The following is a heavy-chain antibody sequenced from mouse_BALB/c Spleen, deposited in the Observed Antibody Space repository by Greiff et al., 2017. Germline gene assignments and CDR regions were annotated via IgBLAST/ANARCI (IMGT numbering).Heavy chain of an antibody. D-gene: IGHD1-2*01. Sequence: EVKLQQSGAELVKPGASVKLSCTASGFNIKDTYMHWVKQMPEQGLEWIGRIDPANGNTKYDPKFQGKATITADTSSNTAYLQLSSLTSEDTAVYYCAKFHYYGYDWGQGTTLTVSS. CDR3: AKFHYYGYD. CDR1: GFNIKDTY. J-gene: IGHJ2*01. V-gene: IGHV14-3*02. CDR2: IDPANGNT.